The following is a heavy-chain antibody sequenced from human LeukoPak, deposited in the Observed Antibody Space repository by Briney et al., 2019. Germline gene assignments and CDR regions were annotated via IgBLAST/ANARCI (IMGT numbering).Heavy chain of an antibody. CDR1: GFTVSSNY. CDR2: IYSGGST. V-gene: IGHV3-53*01. Sequence: GGSLRLSCAASGFTVSSNYMSWVRQAPGKGLEWVSVIYSGGSTYYADSVKGRFTISRDNSKNTLYLQMNSLRAEDTAVYYCARATGDRDPDFFDYWGQGTLVTLSS. D-gene: IGHD7-27*01. J-gene: IGHJ4*02. CDR3: ARATGDRDPDFFDY.